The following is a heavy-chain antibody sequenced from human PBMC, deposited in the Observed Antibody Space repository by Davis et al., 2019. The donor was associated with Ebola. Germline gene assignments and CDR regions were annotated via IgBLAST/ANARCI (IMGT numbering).Heavy chain of an antibody. CDR3: AKYSRTYYDFWSGPVGMDV. J-gene: IGHJ6*02. CDR2: ISGSGGST. V-gene: IGHV3-23*01. CDR1: GFTFSSYA. Sequence: SLNISCAASGFTFSSYAMSWVRQAPGKGLEWVSAISGSGGSTYYADSVKGRFTISRNNSKNTLYLQMNSLRAEDTAVYYCAKYSRTYYDFWSGPVGMDVWGQGTTVTVSS. D-gene: IGHD3-3*01.